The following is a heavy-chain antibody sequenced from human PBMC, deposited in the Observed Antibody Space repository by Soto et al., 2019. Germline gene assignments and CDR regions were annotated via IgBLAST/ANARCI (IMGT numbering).Heavy chain of an antibody. Sequence: PGVSLSLSCAASGLTFRSYSMNWVRQAPGKGLEWVSSISSSSSYIYYADSVKGRFTISRDNAKNSLYLQMNSLRAEDTAVYYCTRDRWELNLRLDDWGQGTLVTCSS. CDR3: TRDRWELNLRLDD. CDR2: ISSSSSYI. D-gene: IGHD1-26*01. CDR1: GLTFRSYS. J-gene: IGHJ4*02. V-gene: IGHV3-21*01.